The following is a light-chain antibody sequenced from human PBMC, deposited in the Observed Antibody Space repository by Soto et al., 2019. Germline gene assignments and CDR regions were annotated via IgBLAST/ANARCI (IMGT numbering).Light chain of an antibody. CDR3: SSFTTSTTYV. J-gene: IGLJ1*01. CDR2: DVS. CDR1: SSDIGGYNS. Sequence: QSALAQPASVSGSPGQSITISCTGTSSDIGGYNSVSWYQQHPGKAPQLMIFDVSRRPSGVSNRFSGSMSANTASLTISGLQTEDEADYYCSSFTTSTTYVFGTGT. V-gene: IGLV2-14*03.